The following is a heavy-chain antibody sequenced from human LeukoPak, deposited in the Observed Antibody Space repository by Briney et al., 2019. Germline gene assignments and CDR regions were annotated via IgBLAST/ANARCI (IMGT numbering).Heavy chain of an antibody. CDR2: ISYDGSNK. CDR1: GFTFSSYG. Sequence: GRSLRLSCAASGFTFSSYGMHWVRQAPGKGLEWVAVISYDGSNKYYADSVKGRFTISRDNARNSLFLQMNSLRAEDTAVYYCAREDGYCSGGNCYSYFDSWGQGALVTVS. CDR3: AREDGYCSGGNCYSYFDS. J-gene: IGHJ4*02. V-gene: IGHV3-30*03. D-gene: IGHD2-15*01.